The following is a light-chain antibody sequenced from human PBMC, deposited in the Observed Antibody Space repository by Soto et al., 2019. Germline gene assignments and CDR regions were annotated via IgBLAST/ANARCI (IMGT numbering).Light chain of an antibody. CDR2: DND. J-gene: IGLJ1*01. Sequence: GGSSNIGNNYVSWYQQLPGTAPKLLIYDNDKRPSGIPDRFSGSKSGTSATLGITGLQTGDEADYYCGTWDTSLSARVFGTGTKVTVL. V-gene: IGLV1-51*01. CDR3: GTWDTSLSARV. CDR1: SSNIGNNY.